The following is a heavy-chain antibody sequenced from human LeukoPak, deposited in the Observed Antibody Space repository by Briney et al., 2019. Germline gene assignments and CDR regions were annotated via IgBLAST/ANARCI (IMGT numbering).Heavy chain of an antibody. CDR1: GGSISGGGYY. J-gene: IGHJ3*02. Sequence: PSETLSLTCTVSGGSISGGGYYWSWIRQHPGKGLEWIGYIYYSGSTYYNPSLKSRVTISVDTSKNQFSLKLSSVTAADTAVYYCATGLPLGYCSSTSCYNAFDIWGQGTMVTVSS. V-gene: IGHV4-31*03. CDR3: ATGLPLGYCSSTSCYNAFDI. CDR2: IYYSGST. D-gene: IGHD2-2*01.